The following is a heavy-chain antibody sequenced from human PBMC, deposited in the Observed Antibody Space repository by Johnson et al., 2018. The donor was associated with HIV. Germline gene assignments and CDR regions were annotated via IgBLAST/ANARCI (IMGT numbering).Heavy chain of an antibody. CDR2: IKSKTDGGTT. Sequence: DVQLVESGGGLVKPGGSLRLSCAASGFTFSNAWMSWVRQAPGKGLEWVGRIKSKTDGGTTDYAAPVKGRVTISRDDSKNTLYLQMNSLKTEDTAVYYCTTFGRGTYAFDIWGQGTMVTVSS. J-gene: IGHJ3*02. D-gene: IGHD1-14*01. CDR3: TTFGRGTYAFDI. V-gene: IGHV3-15*01. CDR1: GFTFSNAW.